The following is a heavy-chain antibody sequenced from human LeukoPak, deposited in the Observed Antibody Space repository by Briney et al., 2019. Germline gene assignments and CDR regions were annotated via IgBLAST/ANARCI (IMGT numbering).Heavy chain of an antibody. V-gene: IGHV3-11*04. CDR1: GFTFSGYY. CDR2: ISSSGSTI. D-gene: IGHD3-22*01. Sequence: GGSLRLSCAASGFTFSGYYMSWIRQAPGKGLEWVSYISSSGSTIYYADSVKGRFTISRDNAKNSLYLQMNSLRAEDTAVYYCARAPTHYYDSSGYYIDPYFDYWGQGTLVTVSS. CDR3: ARAPTHYYDSSGYYIDPYFDY. J-gene: IGHJ4*02.